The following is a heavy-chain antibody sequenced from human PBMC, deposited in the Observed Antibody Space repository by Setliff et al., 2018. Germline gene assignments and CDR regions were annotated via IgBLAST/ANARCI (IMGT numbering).Heavy chain of an antibody. D-gene: IGHD3-10*01. CDR3: ARTGFGSGSYSWVGWFDP. Sequence: PGGSLRLSCVASGFTLSDYSMSWVRQAPGKGLEWVSSISNTGTYIFYADSMKGRFSISRDNAKNSLFLQMNSLTGEDTAMYFCARTGFGSGSYSWVGWFDPWGQGTMVTVSS. J-gene: IGHJ5*01. CDR2: ISNTGTYI. V-gene: IGHV3-21*01. CDR1: GFTLSDYS.